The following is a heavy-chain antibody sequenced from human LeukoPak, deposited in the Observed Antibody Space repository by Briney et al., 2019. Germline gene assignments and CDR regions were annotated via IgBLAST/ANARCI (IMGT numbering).Heavy chain of an antibody. D-gene: IGHD6-19*01. CDR1: GYTFTGYY. CDR2: INPNSGGT. J-gene: IGHJ4*02. V-gene: IGHV1-2*02. CDR3: ARLRFFMSGCKLSPYYFDY. Sequence: ASVKVSCKASGYTFTGYYMHWVRQAPGQGLEWMGWINPNSGGTNYAQKFQGRVTMTRDTSISTAYMELSRLRSDDTAVYYCARLRFFMSGCKLSPYYFDYWGQGTLVTVSS.